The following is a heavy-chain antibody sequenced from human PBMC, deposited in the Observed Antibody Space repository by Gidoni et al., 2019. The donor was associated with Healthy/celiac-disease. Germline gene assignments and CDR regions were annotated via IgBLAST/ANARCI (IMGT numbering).Heavy chain of an antibody. V-gene: IGHV3-30*03. CDR2: ISYDGRNK. D-gene: IGHD6-13*01. CDR1: GFPFSSYG. Sequence: QVQLVESGGGVVQPGRSLRLSCAASGFPFSSYGMHWVRQAPGKGLELVAVISYDGRNKYYADSVKGRFTISRDNSKNTLYLQMNSLRAEDTAVYYCAALKGIAAAGDYWGQGTLVTVSS. J-gene: IGHJ4*02. CDR3: AALKGIAAAGDY.